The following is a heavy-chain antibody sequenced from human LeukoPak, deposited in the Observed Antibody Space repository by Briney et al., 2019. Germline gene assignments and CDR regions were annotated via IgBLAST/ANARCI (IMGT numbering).Heavy chain of an antibody. D-gene: IGHD3-22*01. CDR1: GFTFSSYA. CDR3: ARDDSSGYYTNFDY. CDR2: ISNSDDKT. Sequence: PGGSLRLSCAASGFTFSSYAMSWVRQAPGKGLEWVSAISNSDDKTYYADSVKGRFTISRDNAKNSLYLQMNSLRAEDTAVYYCARDDSSGYYTNFDYWGQGTLVTVSS. J-gene: IGHJ4*02. V-gene: IGHV3-21*01.